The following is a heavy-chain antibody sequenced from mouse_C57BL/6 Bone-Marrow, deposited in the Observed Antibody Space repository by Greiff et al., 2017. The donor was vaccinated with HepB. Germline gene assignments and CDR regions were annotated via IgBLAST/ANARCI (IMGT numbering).Heavy chain of an antibody. J-gene: IGHJ4*01. V-gene: IGHV1-61*01. CDR1: GYTFPSYW. D-gene: IGHD1-1*01. CDR2: IYPSDSET. Sequence: VQLQQPGAELVRPGASVKLSCKASGYTFPSYWMGWVKQRPGQGREWIGNIYPSDSETHYNQKFKDKATLTVDKSSSTAYMQLSSLTSEDSAVYYCARDYYYGSSYDYAMDYWGQGTSVTVSS. CDR3: ARDYYYGSSYDYAMDY.